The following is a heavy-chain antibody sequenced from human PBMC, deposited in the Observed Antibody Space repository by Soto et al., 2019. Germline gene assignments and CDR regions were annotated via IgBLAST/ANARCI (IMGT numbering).Heavy chain of an antibody. CDR3: ASTPRFSATVTWRWFDP. CDR1: GGSVSSGSYY. J-gene: IGHJ5*02. Sequence: SETLSLTCTVSGGSVSSGSYYWSWIRQPPGKGLEWIGYIYYSGSTNYNPSLKSRVTISVDTSKNQFSLKLSSVTAADTAVYYCASTPRFSATVTWRWFDPWGQGTLVTVSS. CDR2: IYYSGST. V-gene: IGHV4-61*01. D-gene: IGHD4-17*01.